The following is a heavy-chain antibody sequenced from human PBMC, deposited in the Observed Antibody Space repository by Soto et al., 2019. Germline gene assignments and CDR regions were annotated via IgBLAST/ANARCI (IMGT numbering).Heavy chain of an antibody. CDR1: GGSFSGYY. CDR2: INHSGST. V-gene: IGHV4-34*01. Sequence: PSETLSLTCAVYGGSFSGYYWSWIRQPPGKGLEWIGEINHSGSTNYNPSLKSRVTISVDTSKNQFSLKLSSVTAADTAVYYCARGLRYSSSWFVDWGQGTLVTVSS. D-gene: IGHD6-13*01. J-gene: IGHJ4*02. CDR3: ARGLRYSSSWFVD.